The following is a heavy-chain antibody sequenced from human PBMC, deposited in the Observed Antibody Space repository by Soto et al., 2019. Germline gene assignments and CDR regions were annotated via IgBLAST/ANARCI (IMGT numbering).Heavy chain of an antibody. J-gene: IGHJ4*02. Sequence: WSLRLSCAASGFTFSSYWMSWVRQAPGKGPEWVANIKQDGSEKYYVDSVKGRFTISRDNAKNSLYLQMNSLRAEDTAVYYCARVLDGGLYRSSAGPYSHLYYFDYWGQGTLVTVSS. D-gene: IGHD6-6*01. CDR2: IKQDGSEK. CDR3: ARVLDGGLYRSSAGPYSHLYYFDY. CDR1: GFTFSSYW. V-gene: IGHV3-7*01.